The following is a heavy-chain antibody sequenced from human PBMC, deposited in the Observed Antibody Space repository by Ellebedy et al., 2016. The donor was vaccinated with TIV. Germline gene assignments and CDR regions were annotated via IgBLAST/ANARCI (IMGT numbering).Heavy chain of an antibody. V-gene: IGHV3-30-3*01. Sequence: GGSLRLSXAASGFAFSTYALHWVRQAPGEGLEWVALISYDGINEYYADSVTGRFTISRDNSKNTLYLQMNSLSPDDTAVYYCARDQGSYSDYWGQGTLVTVSS. J-gene: IGHJ4*02. D-gene: IGHD1-26*01. CDR2: ISYDGINE. CDR3: ARDQGSYSDY. CDR1: GFAFSTYA.